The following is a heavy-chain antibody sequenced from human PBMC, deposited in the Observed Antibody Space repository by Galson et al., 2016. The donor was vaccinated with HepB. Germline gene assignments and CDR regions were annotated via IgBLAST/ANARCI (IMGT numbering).Heavy chain of an antibody. D-gene: IGHD3-10*01. CDR1: GFTFSEYY. V-gene: IGHV3-11*05. Sequence: SLRLSCAASGFTFSEYYMRWVRQAPGKGLECVSYISSSGGYTHYAESVKGRFTISRDNAKNTLYLEMNSLSAADTAVYYCARAPMLRGVIRTTPFDYWGQGTLVTVSS. CDR3: ARAPMLRGVIRTTPFDY. CDR2: ISSSGGYT. J-gene: IGHJ4*02.